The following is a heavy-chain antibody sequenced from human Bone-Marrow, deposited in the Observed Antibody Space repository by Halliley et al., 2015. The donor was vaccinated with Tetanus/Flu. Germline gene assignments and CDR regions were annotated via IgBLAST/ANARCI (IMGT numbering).Heavy chain of an antibody. CDR3: ARGSAGRGLPDDLDI. Sequence: WGANINQHGNEKYYVDSVKGRFTISRDDTKKSLYLQMNSLRVEDTAVYFCARGSAGRGLPDDLDIWGQGTKVTVSS. D-gene: IGHD2-15*01. CDR2: INQHGNEK. J-gene: IGHJ3*02. V-gene: IGHV3-7*03.